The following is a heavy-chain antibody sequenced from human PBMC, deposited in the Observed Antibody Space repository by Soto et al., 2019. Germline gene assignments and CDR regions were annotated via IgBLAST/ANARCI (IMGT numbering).Heavy chain of an antibody. D-gene: IGHD3-22*01. CDR1: GVSITSGSYY. V-gene: IGHV4-30-4*01. CDR3: ARGGDDTSGQTSMGWGHGC. J-gene: IGHJ4*02. CDR2: RYYSGNT. Sequence: HVQLQESGPGPVTPSQTLSLSCTVSGVSITSGSYYWTWVRLSPGKALEWMGYRYYSGNTYYNPSLNSRASILVDTAKNLFFLKLPSVTASVTAVYFCARGGDDTSGQTSMGWGHGCCGQGNMVTVSS.